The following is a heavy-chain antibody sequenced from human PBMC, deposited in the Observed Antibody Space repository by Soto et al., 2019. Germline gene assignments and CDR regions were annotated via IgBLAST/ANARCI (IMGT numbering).Heavy chain of an antibody. CDR2: IHSGGSRI. V-gene: IGHV3-11*04. J-gene: IGHJ6*02. D-gene: IGHD4-17*01. CDR1: GFTFSDYA. Sequence: PGGSLRLSCEASGFTFSDYAMSWVRQAPGKGLEWVSYIHSGGSRIYYADSVKGRFTISRDNAKNSLNLQMNSLRAEDTAVYYCARDGSTVTTNYHYAMDVWGQGTTVTVSS. CDR3: ARDGSTVTTNYHYAMDV.